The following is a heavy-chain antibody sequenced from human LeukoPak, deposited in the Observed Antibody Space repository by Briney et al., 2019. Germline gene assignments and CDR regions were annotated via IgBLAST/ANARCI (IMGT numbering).Heavy chain of an antibody. D-gene: IGHD3/OR15-3a*01. CDR1: GGSISSGSYY. J-gene: IGHJ6*02. CDR2: IYTSGST. CDR3: ARSLDYLYGMDV. V-gene: IGHV4-61*02. Sequence: SETLSLTCTVSGGSISSGSYYWSWIRQPAGKGLEWIGCIYTSGSTNYNPSLKSRVTISVDTSKNQFSLKLSSVTAADTAVYYCARSLDYLYGMDVWGQGTTVTVSS.